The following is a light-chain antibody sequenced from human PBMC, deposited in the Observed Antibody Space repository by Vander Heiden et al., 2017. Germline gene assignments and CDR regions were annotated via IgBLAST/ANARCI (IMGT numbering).Light chain of an antibody. CDR2: ATS. CDR1: QTIGYY. CDR3: QQCDSPPFT. J-gene: IGKJ4*02. Sequence: DIQLTQSPSSLSASVGDRVSITCRASQTIGYYLNWYQQKPGKAPRLLIHATSIPQSGVPSRFNGSGSGTEFTLTISRLQPDDFASYYCQQCDSPPFTFGGGTKVDI. V-gene: IGKV1-39*01.